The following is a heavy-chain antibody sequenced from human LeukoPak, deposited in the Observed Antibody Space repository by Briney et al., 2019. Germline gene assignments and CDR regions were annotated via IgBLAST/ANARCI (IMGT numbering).Heavy chain of an antibody. CDR2: IGPSTSSI. V-gene: IGHV3-48*03. J-gene: IGHJ5*01. CDR1: GFTFSSYE. D-gene: IGHD2-15*01. Sequence: PGGSLRLSCAASGFTFSSYEMNWVRQAPGKGLEWISYIGPSTSSIYYADSIKGRFTISRDNAKNSVYLQMNSLRVEDTAVYYCARDIADCSGAICYEIRFDSWGQGTLVTVSS. CDR3: ARDIADCSGAICYEIRFDS.